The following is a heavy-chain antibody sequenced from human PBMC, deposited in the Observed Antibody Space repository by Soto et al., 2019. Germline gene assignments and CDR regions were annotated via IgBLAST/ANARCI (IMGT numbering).Heavy chain of an antibody. CDR3: AGTYGSADS. D-gene: IGHD3-10*01. J-gene: IGHJ5*01. Sequence: GGCLSLSFAPFRFRFPLRNLYMKWIRQAPGKGLEWVASISSSGHMTFYAPSVNGRFTISRDNGKNSLYLQMNSLRAEDTGVYFCAGTYGSADSWGPGTLVTAPQ. V-gene: IGHV3-11*04. CDR1: RFRFPLRNLY. CDR2: ISSSGHMT.